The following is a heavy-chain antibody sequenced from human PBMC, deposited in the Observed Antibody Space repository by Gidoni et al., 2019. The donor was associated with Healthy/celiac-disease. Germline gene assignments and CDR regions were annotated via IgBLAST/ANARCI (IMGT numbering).Heavy chain of an antibody. Sequence: EVQLVESGGGLVKPGGSRRLSGEASGFTFSSYSMNWVRQAPGKGLEWVSSISSSSSYIYYADSVKGRFTISRDNAKNSLYLQMNSLRAEDTAVYYCARDLRWLRDGENWFDPWGQGTLVTVSS. J-gene: IGHJ5*02. CDR2: ISSSSSYI. V-gene: IGHV3-21*01. CDR1: GFTFSSYS. CDR3: ARDLRWLRDGENWFDP. D-gene: IGHD5-12*01.